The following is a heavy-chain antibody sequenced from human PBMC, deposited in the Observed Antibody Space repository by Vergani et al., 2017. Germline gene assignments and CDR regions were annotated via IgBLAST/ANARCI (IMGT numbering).Heavy chain of an antibody. Sequence: EVQLVESGGGLVKPGGSLRLSCAASGFTFSNAWMSWVRQAPGKGLEWVGRIKSKTDGGTTDYAAPVKGRFTISRDDSKNTLYLQMNSLRAEDTAVYYCAKIGTQYCTNGVCYTGSFDYWGQGTLVTVSS. CDR1: GFTFSNAW. J-gene: IGHJ4*02. V-gene: IGHV3-15*01. D-gene: IGHD2-8*01. CDR2: IKSKTDGGTT. CDR3: AKIGTQYCTNGVCYTGSFDY.